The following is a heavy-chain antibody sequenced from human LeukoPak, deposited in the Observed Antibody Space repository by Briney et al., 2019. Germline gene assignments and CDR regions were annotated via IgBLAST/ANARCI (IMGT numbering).Heavy chain of an antibody. J-gene: IGHJ3*02. CDR1: GGSISSGSYF. D-gene: IGHD2-15*01. V-gene: IGHV4-61*02. CDR3: ARGGGWDAFDI. CDR2: IHTSGST. Sequence: SETLSLTCTVSGGSISSGSYFWSWIRQSAGKGLEWIGRIHTSGSTNYNPSLKSRVTISLDTSKNQFPLKLSSVTAADTAVYYCARGGGWDAFDIWGQGTVVTVSS.